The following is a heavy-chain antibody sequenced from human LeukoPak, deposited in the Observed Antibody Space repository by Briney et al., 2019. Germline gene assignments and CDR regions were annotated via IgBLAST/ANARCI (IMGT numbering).Heavy chain of an antibody. J-gene: IGHJ4*02. V-gene: IGHV3-23*01. CDR3: AKDITGYTRPLDY. CDR2: ISGFGTDT. CDR1: GFTFSSCA. D-gene: IGHD1-14*01. Sequence: GGSLRLSCTASGFTFSSCAMNWVRQPPGRGLEGVASISGFGTDTYYADSVKGRFTISRDNSKNTLYLQMDSLRAEDTAIYYCAKDITGYTRPLDYWGQGTLVTVSS.